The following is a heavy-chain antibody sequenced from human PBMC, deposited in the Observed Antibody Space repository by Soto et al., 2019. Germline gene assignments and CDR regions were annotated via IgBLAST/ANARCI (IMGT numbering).Heavy chain of an antibody. J-gene: IGHJ4*02. Sequence: QVQLEQSGAEVEKPGSSVKVSCKPSGGTFKSYVLNWVRQAPGQGLEYMGRIIPSYDRTKYAQKFQGRLTVTADMYTSTVYMELSSLRSEDTAVYYCARDPTNDYGDDTFDYWGQGTKVIVSS. CDR2: IIPSYDRT. CDR3: ARDPTNDYGDDTFDY. V-gene: IGHV1-69*06. D-gene: IGHD4-17*01. CDR1: GGTFKSYV.